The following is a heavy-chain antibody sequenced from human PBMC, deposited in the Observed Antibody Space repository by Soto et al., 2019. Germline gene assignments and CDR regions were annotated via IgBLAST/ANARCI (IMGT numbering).Heavy chain of an antibody. Sequence: PGESLKISCKGSGYSFTSYWIGWVRQMPGKGLEWMGIIYPGDSDTRYSPSFQGQVTISADKSISTAYLQWSSLKASDTAMYYWASYIAVAGKKVSHYYYGMDVWGQGPRVTFSS. V-gene: IGHV5-51*01. J-gene: IGHJ6*02. D-gene: IGHD6-19*01. CDR2: IYPGDSDT. CDR1: GYSFTSYW. CDR3: ASYIAVAGKKVSHYYYGMDV.